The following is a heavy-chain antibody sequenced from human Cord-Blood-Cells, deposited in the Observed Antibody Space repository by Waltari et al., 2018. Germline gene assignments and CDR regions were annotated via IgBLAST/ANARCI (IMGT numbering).Heavy chain of an antibody. Sequence: QVQLQESGPGLVKPSETLSLTCTVSGGSISSYYWSWLRQPPGKGLEWVGYIYYSGSTNYNPSLKSRVTISVDTSKNQFSLKLSSVTAADTAVYYCARRSGYCSGGSCYSETYYYYYMDVWGKGTTVTVSS. CDR1: GGSISSYY. J-gene: IGHJ6*03. CDR3: ARRSGYCSGGSCYSETYYYYYMDV. CDR2: IYYSGST. V-gene: IGHV4-59*08. D-gene: IGHD2-15*01.